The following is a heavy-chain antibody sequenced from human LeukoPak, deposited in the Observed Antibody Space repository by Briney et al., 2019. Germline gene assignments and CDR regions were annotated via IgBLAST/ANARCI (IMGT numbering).Heavy chain of an antibody. V-gene: IGHV3-23*01. Sequence: GGSLRLSCAASGFTLSSYAMTWVRQAPGKGLEWVSAISGVAGSTNYADSVKGRFTISRDNSKNTLYLQMNSLRAEDTAVYYCAKGGQWQRFSASDIWGQGTMVTVSS. CDR1: GFTLSSYA. CDR2: ISGVAGST. CDR3: AKGGQWQRFSASDI. D-gene: IGHD5-12*01. J-gene: IGHJ3*02.